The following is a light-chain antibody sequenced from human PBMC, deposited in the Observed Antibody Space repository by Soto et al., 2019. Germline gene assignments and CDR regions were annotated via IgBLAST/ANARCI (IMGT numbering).Light chain of an antibody. Sequence: QSVLTQPPSVSGAPGQRVTISCTGSSSNIGAGYDVHWYQQLPGTAPKLLIYGNSNRPSGVPDRFSGSKSGTSASLAITGLQAEDEADYYCQSYDSSLSGSGFGGGTQRTVL. J-gene: IGLJ3*02. V-gene: IGLV1-40*01. CDR1: SSNIGAGYD. CDR2: GNS. CDR3: QSYDSSLSGSG.